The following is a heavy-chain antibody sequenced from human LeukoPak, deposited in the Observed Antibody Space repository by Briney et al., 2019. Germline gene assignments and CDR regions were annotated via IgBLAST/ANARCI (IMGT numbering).Heavy chain of an antibody. V-gene: IGHV3-23*01. Sequence: PGGSLRLSCAASGLTFSNYAMTWVRQAPGKGLEWVATITGSGGNTYYADSVKGRFTISRDNSKNTLYLQMNSLRAEDTAVYYCANTLAATPDDYWGQGTLVTVSS. CDR1: GLTFSNYA. J-gene: IGHJ4*02. CDR3: ANTLAATPDDY. D-gene: IGHD2-15*01. CDR2: ITGSGGNT.